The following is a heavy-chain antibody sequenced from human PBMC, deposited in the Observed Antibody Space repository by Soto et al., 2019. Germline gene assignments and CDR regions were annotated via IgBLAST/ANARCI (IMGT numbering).Heavy chain of an antibody. CDR2: INHSGST. CDR3: ARGLVYYSSSSASWFDP. J-gene: IGHJ5*02. Sequence: SETLSLTCAVYGGSFSGYYWSWIRQPPGKGLEWIGEINHSGSTNYNPSLKSRVTISVDTSKNQFSLKLSSVTAADTAVYYCARGLVYYSSSSASWFDPWGQGTLVTVSS. D-gene: IGHD6-6*01. V-gene: IGHV4-34*01. CDR1: GGSFSGYY.